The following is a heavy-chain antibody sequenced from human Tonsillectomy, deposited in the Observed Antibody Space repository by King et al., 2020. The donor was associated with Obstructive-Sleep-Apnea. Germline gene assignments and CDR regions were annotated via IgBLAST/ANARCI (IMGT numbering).Heavy chain of an antibody. CDR2: ILYRGNA. Sequence: MQLQESGPGLVKPSDTLSLTCTVSGASISSYYWSWIRQPPGKGLEWVGHILYRGNADYNPSLKSRVTFSVDTSKSQFSLKLRSVTAADTAVYYCARFCSTTSCPSYGLDVCGQGTTVTVSS. J-gene: IGHJ6*02. CDR3: ARFCSTTSCPSYGLDV. D-gene: IGHD2-2*01. CDR1: GASISSYY. V-gene: IGHV4-59*07.